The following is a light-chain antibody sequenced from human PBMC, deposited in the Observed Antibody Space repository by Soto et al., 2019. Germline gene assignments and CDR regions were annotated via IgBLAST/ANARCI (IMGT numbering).Light chain of an antibody. Sequence: EIVLTQSPGTLSLSPGERATLSCRASQSVSSTYLAWYQQKPGQAPRLLIYGASNRATGIPDRFSGSGSGTDFTLTISRLEPEDFAVYYCQQYSSSPPRTFGQGTKVDNK. J-gene: IGKJ1*01. V-gene: IGKV3-20*01. CDR3: QQYSSSPPRT. CDR1: QSVSSTY. CDR2: GAS.